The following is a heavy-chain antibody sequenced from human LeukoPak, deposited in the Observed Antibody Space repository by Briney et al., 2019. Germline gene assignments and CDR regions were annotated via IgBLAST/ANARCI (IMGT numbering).Heavy chain of an antibody. D-gene: IGHD2-15*01. CDR3: SRGNSGGSCYAG. J-gene: IGHJ4*02. CDR2: IIPILGIA. V-gene: IGHV1-69*04. Sequence: KVSCKASGGTFSSHANSRVRQAPGQGLEWMGRIIPILGIANYAQKFQGRVTITTDKSTSTAYMELSRLRSEDTAVYYWSRGNSGGSCYAGWGQGPLVTVSS. CDR1: GGTFSSHA.